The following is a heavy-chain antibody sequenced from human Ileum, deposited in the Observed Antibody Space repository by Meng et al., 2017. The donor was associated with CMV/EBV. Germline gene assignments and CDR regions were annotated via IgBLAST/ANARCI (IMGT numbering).Heavy chain of an antibody. V-gene: IGHV4-4*02. CDR3: AREGVGATGDY. D-gene: IGHD1-26*01. CDR1: GGSISSTNW. J-gene: IGHJ4*02. CDR2: IRHSGSS. Sequence: LTCAVSGGSISSTNWWSWVRQPPGKGPEWIGEIRHSGSSNYNPSLKSRVTISIDKSKNQFSLKLSSVTAADTAIYYCAREGVGATGDYWGQGTLVTVSS.